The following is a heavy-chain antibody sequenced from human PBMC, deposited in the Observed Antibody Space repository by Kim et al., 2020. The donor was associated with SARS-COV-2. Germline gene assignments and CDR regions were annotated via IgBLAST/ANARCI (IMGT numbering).Heavy chain of an antibody. V-gene: IGHV7-4-1*02. Sequence: ASVKVSCKASGYIFTSYAMNWVRQAPGQGLEWMGWINTNTGNPTYAQGFTGRFVFSLDTSVSTAYLQISSLKAEDTAVYYCARDFFRPGGALGGDKYNWFDPWGEGTLGTVSS. J-gene: IGHJ5*02. CDR2: INTNTGNP. CDR1: GYIFTSYA. CDR3: ARDFFRPGGALGGDKYNWFDP. D-gene: IGHD3-16*01.